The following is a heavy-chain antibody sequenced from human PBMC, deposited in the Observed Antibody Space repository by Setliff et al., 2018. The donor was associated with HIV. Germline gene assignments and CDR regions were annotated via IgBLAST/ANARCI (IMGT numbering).Heavy chain of an antibody. V-gene: IGHV4-59*12. J-gene: IGHJ6*02. Sequence: SETLSLTCTVSGGSINNYFWSWIRQSPGRGLEWIGYIYYSGETNYNPSLKSRVTFSVDTSKNQFSLQLKHVTAADTAIYYCAREQYHFVVDYYYYYGMDVWGQGNTVTVSS. CDR1: GGSINNYF. D-gene: IGHD2-15*01. CDR3: AREQYHFVVDYYYYYGMDV. CDR2: IYYSGET.